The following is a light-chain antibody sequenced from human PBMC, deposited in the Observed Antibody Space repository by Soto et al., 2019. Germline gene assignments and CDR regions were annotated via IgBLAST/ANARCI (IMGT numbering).Light chain of an antibody. J-gene: IGKJ2*01. CDR1: QSVPSFS. V-gene: IGKV3-20*01. CDR2: GSS. CDR3: QQYGNSTGT. Sequence: ETVLTQSPGTLSLSPGERATLSCRASQSVPSFSLAWYQQKPRQSPRLLIYGSSSRATGIPDRFSGSGFGADFTLNISRVEPEDCAVYYCQQYGNSTGTFGQGTKLEIK.